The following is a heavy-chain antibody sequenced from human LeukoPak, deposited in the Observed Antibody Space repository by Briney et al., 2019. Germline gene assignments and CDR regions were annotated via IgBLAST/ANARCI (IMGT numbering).Heavy chain of an antibody. CDR1: GFIFSTYG. V-gene: IGHV3-23*01. J-gene: IGHJ4*02. CDR2: ISDNSGSI. CDR3: ANSVERLLSFDD. Sequence: PGGSLRLSCAASGFIFSTYGMTWVRQAPGKGLEWVSSISDNSGSIHYADSVRGRFTISRDNSKNTLYLQMNSLRGEDTAVYYCANSVERLLSFDDWGQGTLVTVSS. D-gene: IGHD3-3*01.